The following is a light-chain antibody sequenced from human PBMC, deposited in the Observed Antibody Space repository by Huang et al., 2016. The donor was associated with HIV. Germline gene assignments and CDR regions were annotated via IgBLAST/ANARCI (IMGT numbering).Light chain of an antibody. V-gene: IGKV3-11*01. Sequence: EIVLTQSPASLALSPGERPTLSCRASQSVRNYLAWYQHKPGQAPRLLIFDAANRATDIPARFSGSGSGTDFTLTISSLEPEDFAVYYCQQRYNWPLTFGGGTKVEIK. CDR3: QQRYNWPLT. CDR1: QSVRNY. CDR2: DAA. J-gene: IGKJ4*01.